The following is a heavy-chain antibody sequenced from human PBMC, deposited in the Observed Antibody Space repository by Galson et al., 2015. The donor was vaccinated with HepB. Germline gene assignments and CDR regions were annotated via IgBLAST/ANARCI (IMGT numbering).Heavy chain of an antibody. CDR2: ISSNGGST. J-gene: IGHJ4*02. CDR1: GFTFSSYA. V-gene: IGHV3-64*01. D-gene: IGHD4-23*01. CDR3: ASGTTVVTGLDY. Sequence: SLRLSCAASGFTFSSYAMHWVRQAPGKGLEYVSAISSNGGSTYYANSVKGRFTISRDNSKNTLYLQMGSLRAEDMAVYYCASGTTVVTGLDYWGQGTLVTVSS.